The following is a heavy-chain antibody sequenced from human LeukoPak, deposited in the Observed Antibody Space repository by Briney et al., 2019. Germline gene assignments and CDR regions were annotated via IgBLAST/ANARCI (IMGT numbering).Heavy chain of an antibody. J-gene: IGHJ4*02. CDR1: GFTFSSYS. CDR2: ISSSSRTM. D-gene: IGHD6-19*01. V-gene: IGHV3-48*01. CDR3: ATGIAVAGTVW. Sequence: GGSLRLSCAASGFTFSSYSMNWVRQAPGKGLEWVSYISSSSRTMYYADSVKGRFTISRDNAKKSLYLQMNSLRSDDTAVYYCATGIAVAGTVWWGQGTLVTVSS.